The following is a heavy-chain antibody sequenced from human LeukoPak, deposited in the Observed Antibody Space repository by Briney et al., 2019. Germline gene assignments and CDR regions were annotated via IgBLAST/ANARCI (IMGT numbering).Heavy chain of an antibody. Sequence: PGGSLRLSCAASGFTFSSYSMNWVRQAPGKGLEWVSSISSSSSYIYYADSVKGRFTISRDNAKNSLYLQMNSLRAEDTAVYYCAAGSGSYLFFDYWGQGTLVTVSS. J-gene: IGHJ4*02. D-gene: IGHD1-26*01. CDR2: ISSSSSYI. CDR3: AAGSGSYLFFDY. V-gene: IGHV3-21*01. CDR1: GFTFSSYS.